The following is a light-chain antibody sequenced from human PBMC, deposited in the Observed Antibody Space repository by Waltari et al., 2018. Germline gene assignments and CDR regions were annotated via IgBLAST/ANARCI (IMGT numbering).Light chain of an antibody. V-gene: IGKV1-5*03. Sequence: DIQMTQAPSTLSASVGGRVTITSRASQSISRWPAWYQQKPGKVPNLLIYKASILESGVPSRFSGSGSGSEFTLTISSLQPDDFATYYCQQCDSFPWTFGQGTKVEMK. J-gene: IGKJ1*01. CDR2: KAS. CDR3: QQCDSFPWT. CDR1: QSISRW.